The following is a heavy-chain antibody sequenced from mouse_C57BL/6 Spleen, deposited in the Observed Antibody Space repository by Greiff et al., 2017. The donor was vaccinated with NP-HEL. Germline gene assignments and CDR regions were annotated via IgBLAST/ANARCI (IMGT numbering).Heavy chain of an antibody. J-gene: IGHJ1*03. CDR3: ARHGSSYRWYFDV. CDR2: IDPSDSYT. CDR1: GYTFTSYW. D-gene: IGHD1-1*01. Sequence: VQLQQPGAELVRPGTSVKLSCKASGYTFTSYWMHWVKQRPGQGLEWIGVIDPSDSYTNYNQKFKGKATLTVDTSSSTAYMQLSSLTSEDSAVYYCARHGSSYRWYFDVWGTGTTVTVSS. V-gene: IGHV1-59*01.